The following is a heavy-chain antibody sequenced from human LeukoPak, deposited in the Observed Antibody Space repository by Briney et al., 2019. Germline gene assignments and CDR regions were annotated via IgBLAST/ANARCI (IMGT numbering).Heavy chain of an antibody. CDR1: GFTFSDYA. V-gene: IGHV3-30-3*01. CDR2: ISYDGGSK. CDR3: ARDLIENDAFDI. Sequence: GGSLRLSCVASGFTFSDYAMHWVRQAPGKGLEWVALISYDGGSKYYGDFTKGRFTISRDNAKNSLYLQMNSLRAEDTAVYYCARDLIENDAFDIWGQGTMVTVSS. J-gene: IGHJ3*02. D-gene: IGHD2-8*01.